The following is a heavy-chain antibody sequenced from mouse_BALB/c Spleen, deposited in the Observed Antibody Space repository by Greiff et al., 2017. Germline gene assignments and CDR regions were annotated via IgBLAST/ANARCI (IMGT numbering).Heavy chain of an antibody. V-gene: IGHV1-14*01. CDR2: INPYNDGT. CDR1: GYTFTSYV. CDR3: ARPFITTVVAPFDY. J-gene: IGHJ2*01. Sequence: VQLKQSGPELVKPGASVKMSCKASGYTFTSYVMHWVKQKPGQGLEWIGYINPYNDGTKYNEKFKGKATLTSDKSSSTAYMELSSLTSEDSAVYYCARPFITTVVAPFDYWGQGTTLTVSS. D-gene: IGHD1-1*01.